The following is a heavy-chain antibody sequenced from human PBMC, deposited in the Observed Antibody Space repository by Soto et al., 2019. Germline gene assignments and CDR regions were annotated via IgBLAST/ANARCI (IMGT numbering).Heavy chain of an antibody. Sequence: SEALSLTCAVSGASISSSTWWSWVRQPPGKGLEWIGEIYHSGSTNYNPSLKSRVTISVDKSKNQFSLILNSVTAADTAVYYCARDPAYSSGWWGRGTLVTVSS. CDR1: GASISSSTW. CDR3: ARDPAYSSGW. CDR2: IYHSGST. J-gene: IGHJ4*02. D-gene: IGHD6-19*01. V-gene: IGHV4-4*02.